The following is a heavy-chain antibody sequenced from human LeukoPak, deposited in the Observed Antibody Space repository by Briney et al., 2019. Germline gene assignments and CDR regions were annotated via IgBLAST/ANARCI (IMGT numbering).Heavy chain of an antibody. J-gene: IGHJ3*02. CDR1: GGSISSYY. D-gene: IGHD6-19*01. CDR2: IYTSGIT. CDR3: ARGLSGGIDAFDI. Sequence: PSETLSLTCTVSGGSISSYYWSWLRQPAGKGLEWIGRIYTSGITKYSPSLKSRVTMSVDTSKNQFSLKLSSVIAADTAVYYCARGLSGGIDAFDIWGQGTMVTVSS. V-gene: IGHV4-4*07.